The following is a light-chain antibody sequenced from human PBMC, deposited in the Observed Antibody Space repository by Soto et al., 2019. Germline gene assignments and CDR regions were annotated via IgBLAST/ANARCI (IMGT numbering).Light chain of an antibody. J-gene: IGKJ1*01. CDR1: QSISSW. CDR2: DAS. CDR3: QQYNSYSQWT. Sequence: DIQMTQSPSTLSASVGDRVTITCRASQSISSWLAWYQQKPGKAPKLLIYDASSLESGVPPRFSSSGSGTEFTLPISSLQADDFATYYFQQYNSYSQWTFGQGTKVEIK. V-gene: IGKV1-5*01.